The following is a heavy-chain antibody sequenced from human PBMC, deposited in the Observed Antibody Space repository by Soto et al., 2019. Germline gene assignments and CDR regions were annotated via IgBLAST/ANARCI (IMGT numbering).Heavy chain of an antibody. CDR3: MLGSGWKDFDY. CDR2: IYYTGST. Sequence: SETLSLTCTVSGGSISSSSYYWGWIRQPPGKGLEWIGNIYYTGSTYYNPSLKSRVTISVDTSKNQFSLKLSSATAADTAVYYCMLGSGWKDFDYWGQGTLVT. CDR1: GGSISSSSYY. D-gene: IGHD3-22*01. V-gene: IGHV4-39*01. J-gene: IGHJ4*02.